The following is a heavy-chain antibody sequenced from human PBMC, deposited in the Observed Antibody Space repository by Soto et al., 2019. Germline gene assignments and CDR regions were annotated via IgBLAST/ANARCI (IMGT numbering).Heavy chain of an antibody. CDR3: ARGMYSSSSGTFDY. J-gene: IGHJ4*02. CDR2: VSASGSYI. D-gene: IGHD6-6*01. V-gene: IGHV3-21*01. CDR1: GFTFSSYS. Sequence: EVQLVGSGGGLVKPGGSVRLSCAASGFTFSSYSMNWVRQAPGKGLEWVSFVSASGSYIYYADSVKGRFTISRDNAKNSLYLHINSLRAEDTAVYYCARGMYSSSSGTFDYWGQGTLVTVSS.